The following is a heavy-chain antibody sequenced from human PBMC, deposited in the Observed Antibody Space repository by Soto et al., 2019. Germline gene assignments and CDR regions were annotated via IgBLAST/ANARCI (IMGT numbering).Heavy chain of an antibody. V-gene: IGHV1-69*01. Sequence: QVQLVQSGAEVRKPGSSVTVSCKASGGTFSNYAISWVRQAPGQGLEWMGGIIPIVGTGSYAQKFQGRVTITADEPTTTAYMDLSSRRFEYTAVYYCARVVILVPTASTHYYYHMDDWGPWTRVTVSS. CDR2: IIPIVGTG. CDR3: ARVVILVPTASTHYYYHMDD. D-gene: IGHD2-2*01. CDR1: GGTFSNYA. J-gene: IGHJ6*02.